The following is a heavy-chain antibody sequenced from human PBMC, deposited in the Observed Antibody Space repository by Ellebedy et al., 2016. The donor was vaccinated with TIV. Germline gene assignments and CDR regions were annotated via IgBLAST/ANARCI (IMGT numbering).Heavy chain of an antibody. V-gene: IGHV3-30*02. CDR1: GFTFGSFG. J-gene: IGHJ6*02. D-gene: IGHD2-8*01. CDR3: AQEGNGDV. Sequence: GESLKISCAASGFTFGSFGMHWVRQAPGKGLEWVAFVRYDGSIEKYADSVKGRFTISRDNSKNTLYLQMNTLRLDDTAVYNCAQEGNGDVWGQGTTVTVSS. CDR2: VRYDGSIE.